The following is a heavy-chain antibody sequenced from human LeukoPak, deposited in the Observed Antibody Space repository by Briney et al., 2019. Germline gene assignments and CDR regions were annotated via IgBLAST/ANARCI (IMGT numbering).Heavy chain of an antibody. D-gene: IGHD3-10*01. Sequence: GGSLRLSCAASGFTVSSNYMSWVRQAPGKGLEWVSVIYSGGSTYYADSVKGRFTISRDNSKNTLYLQMNSLRAEDTAVYYCARAGLMVRGAGYGMDVWGQGTTVTVS. CDR1: GFTVSSNY. J-gene: IGHJ6*02. CDR3: ARAGLMVRGAGYGMDV. CDR2: IYSGGST. V-gene: IGHV3-53*01.